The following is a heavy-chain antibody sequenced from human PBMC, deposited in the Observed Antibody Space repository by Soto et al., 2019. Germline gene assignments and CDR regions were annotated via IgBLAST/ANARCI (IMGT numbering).Heavy chain of an antibody. CDR3: ARHVLPPYCSGGSCYYYYYGMDV. D-gene: IGHD2-15*01. CDR1: GFTFSSYG. Sequence: GGSLRLSCAASGFTFSSYGMHWVRQAPGKXLEWVAVIWYDGSNKYYADSVKGRFTISRDNSKNTLYLQMNSLRAEDTAVYYCARHVLPPYCSGGSCYYYYYGMDVWGQGTTVTVSS. J-gene: IGHJ6*02. CDR2: IWYDGSNK. V-gene: IGHV3-33*01.